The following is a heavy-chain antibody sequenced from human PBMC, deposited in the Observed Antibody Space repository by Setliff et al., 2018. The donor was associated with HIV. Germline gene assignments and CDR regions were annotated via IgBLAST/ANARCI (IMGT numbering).Heavy chain of an antibody. D-gene: IGHD3-10*01. J-gene: IGHJ4*02. V-gene: IGHV3-15*07. CDR2: VKSDRDGGTV. CDR3: TTTPYYYAYYFDY. CDR1: GFTFNKAW. Sequence: PGGSLRLSCAASGFTFNKAWMNWVRQAPGKALEWVGRVKSDRDGGTVDYAAPVKGRFTISRDDSKNTLYLQMNSLKTEDTAVYYCTTTPYYYAYYFDYWGQGTLVTVSS.